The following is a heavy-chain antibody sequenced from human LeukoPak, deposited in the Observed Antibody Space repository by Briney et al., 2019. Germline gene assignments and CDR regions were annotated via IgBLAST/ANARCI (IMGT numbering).Heavy chain of an antibody. CDR3: ARNSSDWYGYMDV. CDR2: ISTYNGYA. J-gene: IGHJ6*04. CDR1: GYTFTSYG. Sequence: ASVKVSCKASGYTFTSYGISWVRQAPGQGLEWMGWISTYNGYANYAQMLQGRVTMTTETSTSTAYMELRSLRSDDTAVYYCARNSSDWYGYMDVWGKGTTVTVSS. V-gene: IGHV1-18*01. D-gene: IGHD6-19*01.